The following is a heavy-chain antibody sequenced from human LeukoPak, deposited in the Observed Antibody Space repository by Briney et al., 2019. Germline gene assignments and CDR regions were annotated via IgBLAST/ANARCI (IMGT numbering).Heavy chain of an antibody. Sequence: SETLSLTCTVSGGSISSYYWSWIRQPPGKGPEWIGYIYYSGSTNYSPSLKSRVKISRETSNNRFSLRLTSVTAADTAVYYCARETCSGTSCYYSYYYLDVWGKGTTVTVSS. CDR3: ARETCSGTSCYYSYYYLDV. CDR1: GGSISSYY. CDR2: IYYSGST. D-gene: IGHD2-2*01. V-gene: IGHV4-59*12. J-gene: IGHJ6*03.